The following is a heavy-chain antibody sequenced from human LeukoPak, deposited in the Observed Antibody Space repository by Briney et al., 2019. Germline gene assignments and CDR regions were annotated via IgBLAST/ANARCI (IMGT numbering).Heavy chain of an antibody. Sequence: GGSLRLSCAASGFTFSSYAMHWVRQAPGKGLEWVSLISDDGSNKYYADSAKGRFTISRDNSKNTLYLQMNSLRAEDTAVYYCARDSGMITFGGVIVKGDYFNYWGQGTLVTVSS. V-gene: IGHV3-30*04. CDR2: ISDDGSNK. D-gene: IGHD3-16*02. CDR3: ARDSGMITFGGVIVKGDYFNY. J-gene: IGHJ4*02. CDR1: GFTFSSYA.